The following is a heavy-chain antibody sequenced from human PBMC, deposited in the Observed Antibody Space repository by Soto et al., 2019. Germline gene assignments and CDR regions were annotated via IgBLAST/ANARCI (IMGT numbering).Heavy chain of an antibody. D-gene: IGHD3-16*01. Sequence: QVQLVQSGAEVKKPGASVKVSCKASGYTFTSYAMHWVRQAPGQRLEWMGWINAGNGNTKYSQKFQGRVTITRDTSASTAYMELSSLRSEDTAVYYCARDLRLGELPGDWFDPWGQGTLVTVSS. V-gene: IGHV1-3*01. CDR1: GYTFTSYA. CDR2: INAGNGNT. J-gene: IGHJ5*02. CDR3: ARDLRLGELPGDWFDP.